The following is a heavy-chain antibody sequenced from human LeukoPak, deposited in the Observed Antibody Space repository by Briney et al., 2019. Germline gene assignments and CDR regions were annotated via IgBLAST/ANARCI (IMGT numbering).Heavy chain of an antibody. Sequence: SETLSLTCTVSGGSISSYYWSWIRQPAGKGLEWIGRIYASGSTNYNPSLKSRVTMSVDTSKNQFSLKLSSVTAADTAVYYCARQRGDTIFGVVKTEFDYWGQGTLVTVSS. CDR1: GGSISSYY. D-gene: IGHD3-3*01. V-gene: IGHV4-4*07. CDR3: ARQRGDTIFGVVKTEFDY. J-gene: IGHJ4*02. CDR2: IYASGST.